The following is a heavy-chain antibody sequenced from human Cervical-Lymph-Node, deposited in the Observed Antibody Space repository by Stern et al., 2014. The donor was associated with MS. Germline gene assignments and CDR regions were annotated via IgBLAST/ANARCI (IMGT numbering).Heavy chain of an antibody. Sequence: VQLVESGGGVVQPGRSLRLSCAASGLTFKHNALHWVRQAPGKGLEWVAVISYDGRDKYYSASVNGRFTISRDNSKNTAYLQMNSLRLEDTGVYYCARPEGYGDFDYWGQGTLVTVSS. CDR2: ISYDGRDK. V-gene: IGHV3-30*01. D-gene: IGHD4-17*01. J-gene: IGHJ4*02. CDR3: ARPEGYGDFDY. CDR1: GLTFKHNA.